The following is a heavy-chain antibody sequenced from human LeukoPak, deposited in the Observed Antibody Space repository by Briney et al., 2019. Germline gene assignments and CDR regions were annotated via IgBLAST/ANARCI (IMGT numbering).Heavy chain of an antibody. V-gene: IGHV4-59*01. CDR3: ARVLYSSSWYYPQYYFDY. J-gene: IGHJ4*02. D-gene: IGHD6-13*01. CDR1: GGSISSYY. Sequence: PSETLSLTCTVSGGSISSYYWSWIRQPPGKGLEWIGYIYYSGSTNYNPSLKSRVTISVDTSKNQFSLKLSSVTAADTAVYYCARVLYSSSWYYPQYYFDYWGQGTLVTVSS. CDR2: IYYSGST.